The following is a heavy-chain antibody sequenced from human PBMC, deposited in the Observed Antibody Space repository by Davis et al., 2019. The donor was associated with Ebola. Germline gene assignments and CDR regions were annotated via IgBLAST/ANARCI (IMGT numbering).Heavy chain of an antibody. Sequence: GESLKISCRNSGYNITTYWIGWVRQMPGKGLEWMGIIYPGDSDTKYRPSFQGQVTISADKSISTAYLQWSSLKASDTAMYYCARGSRGIAVAGAMDYWGQGTLVTVSS. D-gene: IGHD6-19*01. J-gene: IGHJ4*02. CDR3: ARGSRGIAVAGAMDY. CDR1: GYNITTYW. CDR2: IYPGDSDT. V-gene: IGHV5-51*01.